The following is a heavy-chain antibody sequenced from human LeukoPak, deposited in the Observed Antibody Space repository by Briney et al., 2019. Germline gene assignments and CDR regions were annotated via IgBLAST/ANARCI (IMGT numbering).Heavy chain of an antibody. CDR2: IYTSGST. CDR3: ASLPLGYCSGGSCYSADY. V-gene: IGHV4-4*07. Sequence: SETLSLTCTVSGGSISSYYWSWIRQPAGKGLEWIGRIYTSGSTNYNPSLKSRVTMSVDTSKNQFSLKLSSVTAADTAVYYCASLPLGYCSGGSCYSADYWGQGTLVTVSS. J-gene: IGHJ4*02. CDR1: GGSISSYY. D-gene: IGHD2-15*01.